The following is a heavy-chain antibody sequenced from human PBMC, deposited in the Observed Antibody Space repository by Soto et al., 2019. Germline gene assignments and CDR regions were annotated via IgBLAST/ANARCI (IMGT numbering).Heavy chain of an antibody. D-gene: IGHD2-2*01. CDR3: TTPEIVVVPAAGQDYYYGMDV. V-gene: IGHV3-15*07. CDR2: IKSKTDGGTT. J-gene: IGHJ6*02. CDR1: GFTFSNAW. Sequence: GGSLRLSCAASGFTFSNAWMNWVRQAPGKGLEWVGRIKSKTDGGTTDYAAPVKGRFTISRDDSKNTLYLQMNSLKTEDTAVYYCTTPEIVVVPAAGQDYYYGMDVWGQGTTVTVSS.